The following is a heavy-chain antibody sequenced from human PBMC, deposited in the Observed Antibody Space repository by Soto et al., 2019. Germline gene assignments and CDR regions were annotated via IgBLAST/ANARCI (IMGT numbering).Heavy chain of an antibody. CDR1: GGTFSSYA. V-gene: IGHV1-69*10. Sequence: ASVKVSCKASGGTFSSYAISWVRQAPGQGLEWMGGIIPILGIANYAQKFQGRVTITADKSTSTAYMELSSLRSEDTAVFYWAGGAPAGTAAGNFQHWGQGTLVTVSS. CDR2: IIPILGIA. CDR3: AGGAPAGTAAGNFQH. D-gene: IGHD6-13*01. J-gene: IGHJ1*01.